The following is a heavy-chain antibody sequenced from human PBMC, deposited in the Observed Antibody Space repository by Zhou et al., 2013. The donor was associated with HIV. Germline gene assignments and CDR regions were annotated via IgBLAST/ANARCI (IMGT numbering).Heavy chain of an antibody. CDR3: AREGFDY. CDR1: GYSFSTYT. J-gene: IGHJ4*02. V-gene: IGHV1-18*01. CDR2: ISDYNGNT. Sequence: QIQLVQSGAELKEPGASVRVSCKADGYSFSTYTINWVRQAPGQGLEWVGWISDYNGNTNYAQRLQGRVSMTTDTSTSTAYMDLRRLRSDDTAVYYCAREGFDYWGQGTLVTVSS.